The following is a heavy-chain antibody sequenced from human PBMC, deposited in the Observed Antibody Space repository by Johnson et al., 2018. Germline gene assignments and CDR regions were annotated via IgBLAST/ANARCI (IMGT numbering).Heavy chain of an antibody. CDR2: IYTGGRT. J-gene: IGHJ3*01. Sequence: VQLVQSGGGLIQPGDSLRLSCAASGFAISSNYMTWVRQAPGKGLVWVSVIYTGGRTYYADSVKGRFTISRDNSKNTVYLQMNSLRAEDTSVYYCARGYDSSGYFPYAFDFWGQGTMVSVSS. D-gene: IGHD3-22*01. CDR1: GFAISSNY. V-gene: IGHV3-66*02. CDR3: ARGYDSSGYFPYAFDF.